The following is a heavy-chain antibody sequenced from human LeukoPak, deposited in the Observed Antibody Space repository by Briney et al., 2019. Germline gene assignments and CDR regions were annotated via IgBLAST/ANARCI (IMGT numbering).Heavy chain of an antibody. D-gene: IGHD3-3*01. CDR2: GSDVGGT. J-gene: IGHJ4*02. CDR1: GASLNGHY. CDR3: AKSMSGPNDY. V-gene: IGHV4-34*01. Sequence: PSETLSLTCAVYGASLNGHYWSWIRQPPGKGLEWIGEGSDVGGTKYNPSFKSRVTISADTSKNQFSLKLSSVTAADTAVYYCAKSMSGPNDYWGQGALVTVSS.